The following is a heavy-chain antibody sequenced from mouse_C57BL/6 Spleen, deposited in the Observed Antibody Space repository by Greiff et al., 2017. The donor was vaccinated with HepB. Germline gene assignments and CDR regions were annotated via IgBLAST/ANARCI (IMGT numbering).Heavy chain of an antibody. Sequence: QVQLQQPGAELVKPGASVKLSCKASGYTFTSYWMHWVKQRPGQGLEWIGMIHPNSGSTNYNEKFKSKATLTVDKSSSTAYMQLSSLTSEDSAVYYCARAFYGNYPFAYWGQGTLDTVSA. J-gene: IGHJ3*01. V-gene: IGHV1-64*01. CDR2: IHPNSGST. CDR1: GYTFTSYW. D-gene: IGHD2-10*01. CDR3: ARAFYGNYPFAY.